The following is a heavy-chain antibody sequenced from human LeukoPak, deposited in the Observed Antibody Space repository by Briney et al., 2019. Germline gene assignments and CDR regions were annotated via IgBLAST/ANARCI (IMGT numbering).Heavy chain of an antibody. D-gene: IGHD3-10*01. Sequence: GGSLRLSCAASGFTFSSYSMNWVRQAPGKGLEWLVVTSYDGSRQYYADFVRGRFTVSRENSKNTLYLQMNSLTVDDTAIYYCARDWSEGSGSYIDYWGQGALVTVSS. CDR3: ARDWSEGSGSYIDY. CDR2: TSYDGSRQ. J-gene: IGHJ4*02. CDR1: GFTFSSYS. V-gene: IGHV3-30*05.